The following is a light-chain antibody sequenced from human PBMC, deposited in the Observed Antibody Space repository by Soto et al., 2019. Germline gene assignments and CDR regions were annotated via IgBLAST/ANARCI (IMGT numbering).Light chain of an antibody. J-gene: IGKJ2*01. Sequence: IVLTQSPATLSLSPGERATLSCRASQSVSRYLAWYQQKPGQAPRLLIYGASNRATGIPARFSGSGSGTDFPLTISSLEPEDFAVYYCQQRDTWRTFGQRTKLEI. V-gene: IGKV3-11*01. CDR3: QQRDTWRT. CDR1: QSVSRY. CDR2: GAS.